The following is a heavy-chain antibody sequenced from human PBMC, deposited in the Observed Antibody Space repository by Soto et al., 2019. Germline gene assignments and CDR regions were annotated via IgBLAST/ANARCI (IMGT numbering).Heavy chain of an antibody. D-gene: IGHD6-13*01. Sequence: QVQLVQSGAEVKKPGASVKVSCKASGYTFTSYAMHWVRQAPGQRLEWMGWINAGNGNTKYSQKFKGRVTITRDTSASTAYMELSSLRSEDTAVYYCARGSTYSSSWYSLDYWGQGTLVTVSS. CDR2: INAGNGNT. J-gene: IGHJ4*02. V-gene: IGHV1-3*01. CDR3: ARGSTYSSSWYSLDY. CDR1: GYTFTSYA.